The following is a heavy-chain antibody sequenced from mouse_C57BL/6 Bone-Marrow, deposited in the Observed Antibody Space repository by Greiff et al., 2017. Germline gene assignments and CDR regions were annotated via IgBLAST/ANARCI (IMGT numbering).Heavy chain of an antibody. V-gene: IGHV5-9-1*02. J-gene: IGHJ4*01. CDR3: TRGLPLNYARDY. Sequence: DVMLVESGEGLVKPGGSLKLSCAASGFTFSSYAMSWVRQTPETRLEWVAYISSGGDYIYYADTVKGRFTISRDNARNTLYLQMSSLKSEDTAMYYCTRGLPLNYARDYWGQGTSVTVSS. D-gene: IGHD3-1*01. CDR1: GFTFSSYA. CDR2: ISSGGDYI.